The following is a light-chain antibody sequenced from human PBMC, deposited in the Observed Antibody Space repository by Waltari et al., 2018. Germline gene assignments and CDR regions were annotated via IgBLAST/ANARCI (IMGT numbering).Light chain of an antibody. V-gene: IGLV2-8*01. CDR3: SSYAGSNKVV. CDR2: EVN. J-gene: IGLJ2*01. Sequence: QSALTQPPSASGSPGQSVTISCTGTSSDVARYDYVSWYQQHPGKAPNLIFYEVNKRPSGCPDRFSGSKSYNTASLTVSGLQAEDEADYSCSSYAGSNKVVFGGGTKLTVL. CDR1: SSDVARYDY.